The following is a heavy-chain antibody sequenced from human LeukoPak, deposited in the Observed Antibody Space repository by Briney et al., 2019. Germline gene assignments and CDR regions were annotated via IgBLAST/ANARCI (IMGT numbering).Heavy chain of an antibody. CDR2: ISAYNGNT. CDR3: ARVQSYYGSGSYNY. V-gene: IGHV1-18*01. D-gene: IGHD3-10*01. Sequence: ASVKVSCKASGYTFTSYGISWVRQAPGQGLEWMGWISAYNGNTNYAQKLQGRVTVTTDTSTSTAYMELRSLRSDDTAVYYCARVQSYYGSGSYNYWGQGTLVTVSS. J-gene: IGHJ4*02. CDR1: GYTFTSYG.